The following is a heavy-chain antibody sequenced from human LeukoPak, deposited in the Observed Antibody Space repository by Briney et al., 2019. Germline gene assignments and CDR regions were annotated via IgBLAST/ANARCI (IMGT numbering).Heavy chain of an antibody. CDR2: ISWNGGKT. CDR1: GFSLNNYG. CDR3: AELGITMIGGV. D-gene: IGHD3-10*02. V-gene: IGHV3-20*04. Sequence: PGGSLRLSCAASGFSLNNYGMTWVRQGPGKGLEWVSGISWNGGKTGYADSVEGRFTISRDTAKNSLYLQMNSLRPEDTAVYYCAELGITMIGGVWGKGTTVTISS. J-gene: IGHJ6*04.